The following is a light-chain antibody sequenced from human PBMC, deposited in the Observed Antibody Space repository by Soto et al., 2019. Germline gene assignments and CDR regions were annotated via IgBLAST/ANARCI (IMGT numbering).Light chain of an antibody. CDR2: GAS. J-gene: IGKJ1*01. CDR3: QQYGGSPVT. V-gene: IGKV3-20*01. Sequence: ETVLTQSPATVSLSPGDRATLPCRASQTVSSDYLAWYQQKPGRAPRLLIYGASSRATGIPDRFSGSGSGTDFTLNISRLEPEDFAVYYCQQYGGSPVTFGQGTKVDI. CDR1: QTVSSDY.